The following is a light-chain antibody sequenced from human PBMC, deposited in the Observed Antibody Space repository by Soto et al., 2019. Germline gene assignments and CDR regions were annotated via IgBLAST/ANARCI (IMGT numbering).Light chain of an antibody. CDR2: DDS. CDR1: NIGSKS. J-gene: IGLJ3*02. Sequence: SYELTQPPSLSLAPGQTATITCGGNNIGSKSVHWYQHKPCQAPVLVVYDDSDRPSGIPERFSGSNSGNTAALTISRVEAGDEADYYCQVWDGSSDHEEWVFGGGTKVTVL. CDR3: QVWDGSSDHEEWV. V-gene: IGLV3-21*02.